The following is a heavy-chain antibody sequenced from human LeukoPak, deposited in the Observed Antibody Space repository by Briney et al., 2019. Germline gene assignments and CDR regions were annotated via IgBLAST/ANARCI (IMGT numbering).Heavy chain of an antibody. CDR2: ISGSGGST. Sequence: PGGSLRLSCAASGFTFSSYAMSWVRQAPGKGLEWVSAISGSGGSTYYADSVKGRFTISRDNSKNTLYLQMNSLRAEDTAVYYCAKGCQYCSGGSCQVYWYFDLWGRGTLVTVSS. V-gene: IGHV3-23*01. D-gene: IGHD2-15*01. J-gene: IGHJ2*01. CDR1: GFTFSSYA. CDR3: AKGCQYCSGGSCQVYWYFDL.